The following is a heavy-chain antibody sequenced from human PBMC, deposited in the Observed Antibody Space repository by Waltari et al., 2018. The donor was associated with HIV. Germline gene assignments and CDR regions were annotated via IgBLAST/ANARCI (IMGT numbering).Heavy chain of an antibody. Sequence: EVQLVESGGGSVQTGKSLSLSCAASGFRVSSNYMRWVRQAPGKGLEWVSVIYSDGSTNYADSVKGRFTISREKSTNALYLQMSSLKVEDTAVYYCARDPAAGRVNGPYYYGLDVWGRGTTVTVSS. V-gene: IGHV3-66*01. CDR2: IYSDGST. CDR3: ARDPAAGRVNGPYYYGLDV. J-gene: IGHJ6*02. CDR1: GFRVSSNY. D-gene: IGHD2-8*01.